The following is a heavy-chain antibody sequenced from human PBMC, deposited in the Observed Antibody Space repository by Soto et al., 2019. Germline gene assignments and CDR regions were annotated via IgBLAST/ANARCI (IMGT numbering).Heavy chain of an antibody. J-gene: IGHJ4*02. D-gene: IGHD5-18*01. CDR3: VKEAGGYSYYGSSEAGH. V-gene: IGHV1-18*01. CDR2: SSGYNGNT. Sequence: QVQLVQSGGEVRKPGASVKVSCKASGYTFTSYSVSWVRQAPGQGLERMGWSSGYNGNTNYAQKFLGRLTVTTDTSTSTAYMELRSLTFDDTAVYYCVKEAGGYSYYGSSEAGHWGQGTLVTVSS. CDR1: GYTFTSYS.